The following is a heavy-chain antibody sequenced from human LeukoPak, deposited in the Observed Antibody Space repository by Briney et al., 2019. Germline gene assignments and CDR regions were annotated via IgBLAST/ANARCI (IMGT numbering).Heavy chain of an antibody. D-gene: IGHD5-12*01. CDR3: ARDVGGYDSDY. J-gene: IGHJ4*02. CDR1: GFTFSSYE. CDR2: ISSSGSTI. V-gene: IGHV3-48*03. Sequence: GGSLRLSCAAFGFTFSSYEMNWVRQAPGKGLEWVSYISSSGSTIYYADSVKGRFTISRDNAKNSLYLQMNSLRAEDTAVYYCARDVGGYDSDYWGQGTLVTVSS.